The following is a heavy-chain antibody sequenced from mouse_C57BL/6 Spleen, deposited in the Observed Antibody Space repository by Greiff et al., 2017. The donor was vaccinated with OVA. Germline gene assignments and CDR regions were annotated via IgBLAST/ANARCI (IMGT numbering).Heavy chain of an antibody. CDR3: ARDRLRESGYFDV. Sequence: EVNVVESEGGLVQPGSSMKLSCTASGFTFSDYYMAWVRQVPEKGLEWVANINYDGSSTYYLDSLKSRFIISRDNAKNILYLQMSSLKSEDTATYYCARDRLRESGYFDVWGTGTTVTVSS. CDR1: GFTFSDYY. V-gene: IGHV5-16*01. J-gene: IGHJ1*03. D-gene: IGHD1-2*01. CDR2: INYDGSST.